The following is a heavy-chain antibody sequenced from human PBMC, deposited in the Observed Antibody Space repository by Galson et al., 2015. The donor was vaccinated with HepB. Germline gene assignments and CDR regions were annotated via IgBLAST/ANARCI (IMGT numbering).Heavy chain of an antibody. D-gene: IGHD4-17*01. Sequence: SCKASGGTFSSYAMHWVRQAPGKGLEWVAVISYDGSNKYYADSVKGRFTISRDNSKNTLYLQMNSLRAEDTAVYYCARDGGDYRNYFDYWGQGTLVTVSS. CDR1: GGTFSSYA. CDR2: ISYDGSNK. CDR3: ARDGGDYRNYFDY. V-gene: IGHV3-30*04. J-gene: IGHJ4*02.